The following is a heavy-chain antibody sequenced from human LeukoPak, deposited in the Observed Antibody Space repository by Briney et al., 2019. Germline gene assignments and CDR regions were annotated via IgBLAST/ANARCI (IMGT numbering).Heavy chain of an antibody. CDR2: ITSGSSYI. J-gene: IGHJ6*03. D-gene: IGHD3-9*01. V-gene: IGHV3-21*01. Sequence: GGSLRLSCAASGFTFSSYNMNWVRQAPGQVLEWVSSITSGSSYIYYADSVKGRFTISRDNAKSSLYLQMNSLRAEDTAVYYCARAVGLRYFDWLLSGDYYYYYMDVWGKGTTVTISS. CDR1: GFTFSSYN. CDR3: ARAVGLRYFDWLLSGDYYYYYMDV.